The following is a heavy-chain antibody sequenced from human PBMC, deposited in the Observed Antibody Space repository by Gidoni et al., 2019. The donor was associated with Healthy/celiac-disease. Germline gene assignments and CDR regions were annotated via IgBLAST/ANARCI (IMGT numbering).Heavy chain of an antibody. V-gene: IGHV4-31*03. Sequence: VQLQESGPGLVKRSQTLSPTCTVAGGSISSGGYYWSWIRQHPGKGLEWIGYIYYSGSTYYNPSLKSRVTISVDTSKNQFSLKLSSVTAADTAVYYCARDWGRYCSSTSCSDAFDIWGQGTMVTVSS. CDR1: GGSISSGGYY. CDR2: IYYSGST. CDR3: ARDWGRYCSSTSCSDAFDI. J-gene: IGHJ3*02. D-gene: IGHD2-2*01.